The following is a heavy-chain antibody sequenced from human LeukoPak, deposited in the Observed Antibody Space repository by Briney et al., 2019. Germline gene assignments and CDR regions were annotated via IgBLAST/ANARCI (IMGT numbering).Heavy chain of an antibody. CDR3: ARHGIVDSSRKYYFDY. D-gene: IGHD6-13*01. J-gene: IGHJ4*02. V-gene: IGHV4-30-4*01. CDR2: IYYSGST. Sequence: PSQTLSLTCTVSGGSISSGDYYWSWIRQPPGKGLEWIGYIYYSGSTNYNPSLKSRVTISVDTSKNQFSLKLSSVTAADTAVYYCARHGIVDSSRKYYFDYWGQGTLVTVSS. CDR1: GGSISSGDYY.